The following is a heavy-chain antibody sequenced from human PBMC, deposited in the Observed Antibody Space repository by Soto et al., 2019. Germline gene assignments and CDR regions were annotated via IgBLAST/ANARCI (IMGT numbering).Heavy chain of an antibody. CDR1: GFTFSNYA. J-gene: IGHJ4*02. CDR2: ISSDGGST. CDR3: ARDGSMRYFDY. V-gene: IGHV3-64*01. Sequence: EVQLVESGGGLVQPGGSLRLSCVASGFTFSNYAMHWVRQAPGKGLEYVSAISSDGGSTYYANSVKGRFTISRDNSKNTLYLQRGSMRVDDMAVYYGARDGSMRYFDYWGQGTLVTVSS.